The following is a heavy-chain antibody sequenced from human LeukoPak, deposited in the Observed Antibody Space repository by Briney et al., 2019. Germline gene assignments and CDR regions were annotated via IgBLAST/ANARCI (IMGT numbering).Heavy chain of an antibody. D-gene: IGHD6-19*01. CDR2: INHSGST. CDR3: ARAGPSSGWSRRYFDY. V-gene: IGHV4-4*02. J-gene: IGHJ4*02. CDR1: GGSISSSNW. Sequence: SETLSLTCAVSGGSISSSNWWSWVRQPPGKGLEWIGEINHSGSTNYNPSLKSRVTISVDTSKNQFSLKLSSVTAADTAVYYCARAGPSSGWSRRYFDYWGQGTLVTVSS.